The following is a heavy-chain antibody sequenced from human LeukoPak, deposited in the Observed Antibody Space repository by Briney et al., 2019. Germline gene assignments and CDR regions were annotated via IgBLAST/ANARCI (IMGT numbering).Heavy chain of an antibody. CDR1: GFTFHNYN. CDR3: TSDYYDSTGQFYFAS. V-gene: IGHV3-48*04. D-gene: IGHD3-22*01. J-gene: IGHJ4*02. Sequence: GGSLRLSCAASGFTFHNYNMNWVRQAPGKGLEWLSFISGSSGTTYYAASVKGRFTISSDTAQNSLYLHMNSLRAEDTAVYYCTSDYYDSTGQFYFASGAREPWSPSP. CDR2: ISGSSGTT.